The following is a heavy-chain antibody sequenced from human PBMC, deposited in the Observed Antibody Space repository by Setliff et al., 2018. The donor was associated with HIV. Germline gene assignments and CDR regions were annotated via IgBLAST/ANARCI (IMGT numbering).Heavy chain of an antibody. V-gene: IGHV1-46*01. CDR3: TRNLYYYASGIHFGVY. J-gene: IGHJ4*02. CDR1: GYTFTTYH. Sequence: GASVKVSCKASGYTFTTYHMHWLRQAPGQGLEWMGIINPKNRSTTYAQRFQDRVTMTSDTSTNTFYMELSSPKSEDTAVYYCTRNLYYYASGIHFGVYWGQGTPVTVSS. D-gene: IGHD3-10*01. CDR2: INPKNRST.